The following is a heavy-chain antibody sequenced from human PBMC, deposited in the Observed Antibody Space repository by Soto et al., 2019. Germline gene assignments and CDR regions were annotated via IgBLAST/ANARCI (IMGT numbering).Heavy chain of an antibody. CDR1: GGTFSSRA. CDR2: IIPVFGRV. J-gene: IGHJ6*02. Sequence: QVQLVQSGPEVKKTGTSVKVSCKASGGTFSSRAISWVRQAPGQGLEWMGGIIPVFGRVNYAEKFQDRVTITADKSTGTAYMELSGLRSEDTALYYCANSRGGTFLGYHGMDIWGQGTTVSASS. V-gene: IGHV1-69*06. CDR3: ANSRGGTFLGYHGMDI. D-gene: IGHD3-16*01.